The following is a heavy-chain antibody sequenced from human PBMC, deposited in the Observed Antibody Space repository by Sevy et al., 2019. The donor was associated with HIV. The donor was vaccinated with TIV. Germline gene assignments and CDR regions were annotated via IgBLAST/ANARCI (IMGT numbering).Heavy chain of an antibody. V-gene: IGHV3-73*01. J-gene: IGHJ4*02. D-gene: IGHD1-7*01. CDR1: GFSFRGSA. CDR2: IKSKGDTYAT. Sequence: GGSLRLSCAASGFSFRGSAVHWVRQTFGKGLEWVGRIKSKGDTYATLNSSSVKGTFTISRNDSTNTAYLQMNSLQTDDTGIYNCRSLDLVVTGATLLGRNQKTIDWWGQGSLVTASS. CDR3: RSLDLVVTGATLLGRNQKTIDW.